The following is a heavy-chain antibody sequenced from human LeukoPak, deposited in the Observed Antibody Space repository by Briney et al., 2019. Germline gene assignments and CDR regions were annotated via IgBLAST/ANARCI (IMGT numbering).Heavy chain of an antibody. CDR1: RFTFSNYW. CDR3: AREVLGFSLDY. J-gene: IGHJ4*02. Sequence: GGSLRLSCAASRFTFSNYWMHWVRQVPGKGLVWVSRINYDGTYTNYADSVKGRFTISRDNAMNTLYLQMNSLRAEDTAVYYCAREVLGFSLDYWGQGTLVAVSS. V-gene: IGHV3-74*01. CDR2: INYDGTYT. D-gene: IGHD4/OR15-4a*01.